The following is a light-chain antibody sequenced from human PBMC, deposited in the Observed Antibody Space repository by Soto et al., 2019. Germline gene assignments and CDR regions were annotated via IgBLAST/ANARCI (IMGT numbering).Light chain of an antibody. V-gene: IGLV2-14*01. CDR1: SSDVGGYNY. J-gene: IGLJ1*01. CDR2: EVS. CDR3: SSYTSSGTLYV. Sequence: QSALTQPASVSGSPGQSITISCTGTSSDVGGYNYVSWYQQHPGKAPKLIIYEVSNRPSGVSNRFSGSKSGDTASLTISGLHAEDEADYYCSSYTSSGTLYVFGTGTKLTVL.